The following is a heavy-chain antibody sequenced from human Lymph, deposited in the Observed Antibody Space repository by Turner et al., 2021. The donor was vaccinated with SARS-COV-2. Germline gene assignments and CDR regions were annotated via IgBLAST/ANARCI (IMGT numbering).Heavy chain of an antibody. CDR1: GFTFDDYA. J-gene: IGHJ4*02. D-gene: IGHD1-26*01. CDR3: AKDLAGTYYSSFDY. CDR2: INWSGGSI. V-gene: IGHV3-9*01. Sequence: EVKLWEPGGGLVQLAGSLGLPGAAPGFTFDDYAMHWVRQAPGKGLEWVSGINWSGGSIAYADSVKGRFTISRDNPKNSLYLQMNSLRAEDTAFYYCAKDLAGTYYSSFDYWGQGTLVTVSS.